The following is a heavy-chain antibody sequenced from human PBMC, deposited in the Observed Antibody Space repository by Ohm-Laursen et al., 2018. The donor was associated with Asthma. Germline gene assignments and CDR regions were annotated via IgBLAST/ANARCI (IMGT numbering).Heavy chain of an antibody. CDR1: GYPFIDYY. CDR2: ISAYNGNT. Sequence: GASVKVSCKASGYPFIDYYIHWIRQAPGQGLEWMGWISAYNGNTNYAQKLQGRVTMTTDTSTSTAYMELRSLRSDDTAVYYCARETVMGVWGQGTTVTVSS. D-gene: IGHD4-17*01. V-gene: IGHV1-18*04. J-gene: IGHJ6*02. CDR3: ARETVMGV.